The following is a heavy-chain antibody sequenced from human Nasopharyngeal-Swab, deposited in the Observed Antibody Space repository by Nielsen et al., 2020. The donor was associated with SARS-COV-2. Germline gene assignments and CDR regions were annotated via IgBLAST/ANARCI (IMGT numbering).Heavy chain of an antibody. V-gene: IGHV4-61*02. J-gene: IGHJ4*02. CDR2: IYTSGST. CDR1: GDSISSGSYY. D-gene: IGHD2-15*01. Sequence: SETLSLTCTVSGDSISSGSYYWSWIRQPAGKGLEWIGRIYTSGSTNYNPSLKSRVTISVDTSKNQFSLKLSSVTAADTAVYYCARGSRGYYFDYWGQGTLVTVSS. CDR3: ARGSRGYYFDY.